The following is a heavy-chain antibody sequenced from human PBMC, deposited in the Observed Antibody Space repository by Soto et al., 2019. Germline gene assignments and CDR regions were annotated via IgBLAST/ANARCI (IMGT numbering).Heavy chain of an antibody. D-gene: IGHD4-17*01. CDR3: ARDPKYGDYYFDY. CDR1: GFTFSDYY. Sequence: GGSLRLSCAASGFTFSDYYMSWIRQAPGKGLEWVSYISSSGSTIYYADSVKGRFTISRDNAKNSLYLQMNSLRAEDTAVYYCARDPKYGDYYFDYWGQGTLVTVSS. CDR2: ISSSGSTI. V-gene: IGHV3-11*01. J-gene: IGHJ4*02.